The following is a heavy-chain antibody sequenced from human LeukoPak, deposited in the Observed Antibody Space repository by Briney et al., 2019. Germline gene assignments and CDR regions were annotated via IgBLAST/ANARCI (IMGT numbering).Heavy chain of an antibody. J-gene: IGHJ6*02. D-gene: IGHD2-21*02. CDR2: INSDGSST. Sequence: PGGSLRLSCAASGFTFSSYWMHWVRQAPRKGLVWVSRINSDGSSTNYADSVKGRFTISRDNAKNTLYLQMNSLRAEDTAVYYCTRPATAEAETDYYYGMDVWGQGTTVTVSS. V-gene: IGHV3-74*01. CDR1: GFTFSSYW. CDR3: TRPATAEAETDYYYGMDV.